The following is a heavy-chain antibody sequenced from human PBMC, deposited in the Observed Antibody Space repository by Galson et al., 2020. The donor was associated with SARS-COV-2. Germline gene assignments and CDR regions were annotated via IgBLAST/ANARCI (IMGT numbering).Heavy chain of an antibody. V-gene: IGHV4-34*01. CDR3: ARGSVAGTPLGVYYYYGMDV. CDR1: GGSFSAYY. CDR2: INHSGST. Sequence: SETLSLTCAVYGGSFSAYYWSWIRQPPGKGLEWIGEINHSGSTNYNPSLKSRVTISVDTSTNQFSLKLSSVTAADTAVYYCARGSVAGTPLGVYYYYGMDVWGQGTTVTVS. J-gene: IGHJ6*02. D-gene: IGHD6-19*01.